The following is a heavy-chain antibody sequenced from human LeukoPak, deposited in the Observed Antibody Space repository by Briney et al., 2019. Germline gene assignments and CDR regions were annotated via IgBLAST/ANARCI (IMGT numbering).Heavy chain of an antibody. V-gene: IGHV4-39*07. CDR3: AKGTPVDS. D-gene: IGHD2-15*01. CDR1: GVSIGDPPDH. Sequence: SETLSLTCSVSGVSIGDPPDHWTWIRQPPRKGLEWIGTIYSFGGSHSSPSLQSRVTLSLDTSKNQFSLRLTSVTAADMAVYFCAKGTPVDSWGPGILVTVSS. J-gene: IGHJ4*02. CDR2: IYSFGGS.